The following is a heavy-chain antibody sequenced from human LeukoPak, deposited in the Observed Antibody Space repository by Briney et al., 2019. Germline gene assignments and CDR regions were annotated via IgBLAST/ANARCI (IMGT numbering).Heavy chain of an antibody. CDR1: GDPINSYY. CDR2: IYYSGST. V-gene: IGHV4-59*01. CDR3: ARTTYARFFDL. Sequence: PSETLSLTCTVSGDPINSYYWSWIRQPPGEGLEWIGYIYYSGSTNYNPSPKSRVTISVDTSKNQFSLKLSSVTAADTAVYYCARTTYARFFDLWGRGTLVTVSS. D-gene: IGHD1-1*01. J-gene: IGHJ2*01.